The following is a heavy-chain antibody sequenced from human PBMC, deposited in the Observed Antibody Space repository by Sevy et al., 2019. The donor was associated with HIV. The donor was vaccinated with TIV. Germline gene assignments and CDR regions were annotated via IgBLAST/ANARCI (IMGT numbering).Heavy chain of an antibody. J-gene: IGHJ6*02. CDR3: AKDLNPIVVVVAANPYYYGMDV. D-gene: IGHD2-15*01. CDR2: INGDASYT. CDR1: GFTFSSNW. V-gene: IGHV3-74*01. Sequence: GGSLRLSCAASGFTFSSNWMHWVRQAPGKGLVWVSRINGDASYTNYADSVKGRFTISRDNAKNTVYLQMNSLRAEDTAVYYCAKDLNPIVVVVAANPYYYGMDVWGQGTTVTVSS.